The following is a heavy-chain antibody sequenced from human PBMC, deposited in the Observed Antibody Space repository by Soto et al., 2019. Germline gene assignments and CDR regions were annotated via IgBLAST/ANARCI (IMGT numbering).Heavy chain of an antibody. V-gene: IGHV1-3*01. CDR1: GSGFTSYG. Sequence: ERVSCKGYGSGFTSYGMHRVRHAPVQRLEWMGLINPGNGNTKYSQKFQGRVTITRDTSASTAYMELSSLRFDDTAVDNCARVGHSSGWYLRLFDYW. D-gene: IGHD6-19*01. CDR2: INPGNGNT. CDR3: ARVGHSSGWYLRLFDY. J-gene: IGHJ4*01.